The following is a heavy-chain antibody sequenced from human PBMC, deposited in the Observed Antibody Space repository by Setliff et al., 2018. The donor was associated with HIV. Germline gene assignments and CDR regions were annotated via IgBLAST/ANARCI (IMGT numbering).Heavy chain of an antibody. Sequence: ASVKVSCKSSGGSFNTYAINWVRQAPGQGLEWMGWINTNNGNPTYAQGFTGRFVFSLDTSVSTAFLQITSLKAEDIGVYYCARDGADYNFRSGTHPFDIWGQGTLVTVSS. CDR3: ARDGADYNFRSGTHPFDI. CDR2: INTNNGNP. V-gene: IGHV7-4-1*02. D-gene: IGHD3-3*01. CDR1: GGSFNTYA. J-gene: IGHJ4*02.